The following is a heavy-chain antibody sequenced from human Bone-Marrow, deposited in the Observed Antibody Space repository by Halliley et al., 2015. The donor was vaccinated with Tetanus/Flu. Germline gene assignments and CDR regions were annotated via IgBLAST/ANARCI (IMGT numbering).Heavy chain of an antibody. Sequence: WVSRINGDGSRTSYADSVKGRFTVSRDNAKNTLFLQMNSLRVEDTALYSCARGGPYNTRSDYLDFWGQGTLVIVSA. J-gene: IGHJ4*02. V-gene: IGHV3-74*01. D-gene: IGHD3-10*01. CDR2: INGDGSRT. CDR3: ARGGPYNTRSDYLDF.